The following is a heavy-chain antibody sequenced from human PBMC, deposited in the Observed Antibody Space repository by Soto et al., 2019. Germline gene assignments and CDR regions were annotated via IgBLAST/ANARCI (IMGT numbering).Heavy chain of an antibody. CDR2: ISYDGSNK. D-gene: IGHD2-15*01. CDR3: ARVSKPGGSWHHYYYYGMDV. CDR1: GFTFSSYA. V-gene: IGHV3-30-3*01. J-gene: IGHJ6*02. Sequence: GGSLRLSCAASGFTFSSYAMHWVRQAPGKGLEWVAVISYDGSNKYYADSVKGRFTISRDNSKNTLYLQMNSLRAEDTAVYYCARVSKPGGSWHHYYYYGMDVWGQGTTVTVSS.